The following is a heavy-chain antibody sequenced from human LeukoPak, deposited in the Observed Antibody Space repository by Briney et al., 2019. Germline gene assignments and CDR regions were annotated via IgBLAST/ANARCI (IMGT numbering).Heavy chain of an antibody. CDR1: GYTFTSYD. J-gene: IGHJ4*02. CDR3: ARDASVSADY. Sequence: EASVQVSCKASGYTFTSYDINLVRQATGQGLEWMGWMNSNSGNTGYAQKFQGRVTMTRDTSISTAYMELNRLTSDDTAVYYCARDASVSADYCGQGTLVTVSS. V-gene: IGHV1-8*01. CDR2: MNSNSGNT. D-gene: IGHD2-2*01.